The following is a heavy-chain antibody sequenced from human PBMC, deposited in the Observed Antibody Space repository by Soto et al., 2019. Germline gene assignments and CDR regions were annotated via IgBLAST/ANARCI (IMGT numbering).Heavy chain of an antibody. CDR3: AKDREYYYGSGSYDY. CDR1: GFTFSSYG. J-gene: IGHJ4*02. Sequence: ESGGGVVQPGRSLRLSCAASGFTFSSYGMHWVRQAPGKGLEWVAVISYDGSNKYYADSVKGRFTISRDNSKNTLYLQMNSLRAEDTAVYYCAKDREYYYGSGSYDYWGQGTLVTVSS. CDR2: ISYDGSNK. V-gene: IGHV3-30*18. D-gene: IGHD3-10*01.